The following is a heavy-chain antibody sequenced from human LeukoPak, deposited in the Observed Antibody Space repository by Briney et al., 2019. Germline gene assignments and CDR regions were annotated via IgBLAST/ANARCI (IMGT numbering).Heavy chain of an antibody. Sequence: GGSLRLSCAASGFTFSSYEMNWVRQAPGKGLEWVSYISSSGSTIYYADSVKGRFTISRDNAKNSLYLQMNSLRAEDTAVYYCASLPTVTKVFDYWGQGTLVTVSS. CDR1: GFTFSSYE. CDR3: ASLPTVTKVFDY. D-gene: IGHD4-17*01. V-gene: IGHV3-48*03. J-gene: IGHJ4*02. CDR2: ISSSGSTI.